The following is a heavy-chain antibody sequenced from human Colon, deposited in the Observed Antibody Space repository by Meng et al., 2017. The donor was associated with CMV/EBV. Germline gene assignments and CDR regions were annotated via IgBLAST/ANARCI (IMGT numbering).Heavy chain of an antibody. CDR1: GGSVSTANYY. Sequence: SETLSLTCTVSGGSVSTANYYWSWVLQPPGKGLEWIGYISYNGKTNYNPSLKSRVTITRDTSKNQFSLELTSVTAADTAFYYCARESMVAVSRYFYYVMDVWGQGTTVTVSS. J-gene: IGHJ6*02. CDR2: ISYNGKT. CDR3: ARESMVAVSRYFYYVMDV. D-gene: IGHD2-8*01. V-gene: IGHV4-61*01.